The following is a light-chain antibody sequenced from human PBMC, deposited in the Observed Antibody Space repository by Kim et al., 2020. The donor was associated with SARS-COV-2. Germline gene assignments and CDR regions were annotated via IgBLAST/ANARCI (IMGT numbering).Light chain of an antibody. V-gene: IGLV3-21*04. CDR1: NIGSKS. CDR3: QVWDSSSDHWV. CDR2: YDS. J-gene: IGLJ3*02. Sequence: APGKTARINWGGNNIGSKSVDWYQQKPGQAPVLVIYYDSDRPSGIPERFSGSNSGNTATLTISRVEAGDEADYYCQVWDSSSDHWVFGGGTQLTVL.